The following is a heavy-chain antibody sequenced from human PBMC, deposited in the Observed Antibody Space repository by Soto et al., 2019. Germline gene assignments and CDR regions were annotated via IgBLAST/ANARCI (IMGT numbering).Heavy chain of an antibody. V-gene: IGHV4-59*08. CDR2: IYYSGST. J-gene: IGHJ5*02. Sequence: SETLSLTCTVSGVSISSYYWSWIRQPPGKGLEWIGYIYYSGSTNYNPSLKSRVTISVDTSKNQFSLKLSSVTAADTAMYYCARHKVFGVVNQSNWFDPWGQGTLVTVSS. CDR1: GVSISSYY. D-gene: IGHD3-3*01. CDR3: ARHKVFGVVNQSNWFDP.